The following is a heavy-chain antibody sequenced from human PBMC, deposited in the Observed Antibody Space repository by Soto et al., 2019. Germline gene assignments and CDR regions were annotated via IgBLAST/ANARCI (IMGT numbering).Heavy chain of an antibody. CDR1: GYTFTGYY. V-gene: IGHV1-2*04. Sequence: ASVKVSCKASGYTFTGYYMHWVRQAPGQGLEWMGWINPNSGGTNYAQKFQGWVTMTRDTSISTAYMELSRLRSDDTAVYYCARGYYGSGSYYNPQGPDYYYYGMDVWGQGTTVTVSS. J-gene: IGHJ6*02. CDR3: ARGYYGSGSYYNPQGPDYYYYGMDV. CDR2: INPNSGGT. D-gene: IGHD3-10*01.